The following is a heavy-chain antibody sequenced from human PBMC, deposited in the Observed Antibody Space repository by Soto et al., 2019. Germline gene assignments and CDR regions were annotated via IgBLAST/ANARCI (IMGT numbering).Heavy chain of an antibody. CDR1: GCSISSGGYS. D-gene: IGHD7-27*01. J-gene: IGHJ4*02. Sequence: LSLTCAVSGCSISSGGYSWSWIRQAPGKGLEWISYISKDSGRATRYADSVKGRFTISRDNAKNSLFLQMNNLTVEDTAVYYCAKENWANPDYWGQGTLVTVSS. CDR3: AKENWANPDY. V-gene: IGHV3-11*01. CDR2: ISKDSGRAT.